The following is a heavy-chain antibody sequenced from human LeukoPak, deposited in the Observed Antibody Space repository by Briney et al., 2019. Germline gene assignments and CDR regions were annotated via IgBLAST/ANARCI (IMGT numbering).Heavy chain of an antibody. CDR1: GGTFSSYA. V-gene: IGHV1-69*01. CDR3: ARAFYYYDSSGPHSDY. D-gene: IGHD3-22*01. CDR2: IIPIFGTA. J-gene: IGHJ4*02. Sequence: ASVKVSCKASGGTFSSYAISWVRQAPGQGLEWMGGIIPIFGTADYAQKFQGRVTITADESTSTAYMELSSLRSEDTAVYYCARAFYYYDSSGPHSDYWGQGTLVTVSS.